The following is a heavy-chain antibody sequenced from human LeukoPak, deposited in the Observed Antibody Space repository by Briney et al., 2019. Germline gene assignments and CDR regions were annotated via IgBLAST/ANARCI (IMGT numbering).Heavy chain of an antibody. V-gene: IGHV3-23*01. CDR1: GFTFSSYA. Sequence: PGGSLRLSCAASGFTFSSYAMSWVRQAPGKGLEWVSAISGSGGSTYYADSVKGRFTISRDNSKNTLYLQMNSLRADDTAVYYCSKNPPYVHGPTSWFNRCSQGTLVTVSS. CDR2: ISGSGGST. J-gene: IGHJ5*02. D-gene: IGHD4/OR15-4a*01. CDR3: SKNPPYVHGPTSWFNR.